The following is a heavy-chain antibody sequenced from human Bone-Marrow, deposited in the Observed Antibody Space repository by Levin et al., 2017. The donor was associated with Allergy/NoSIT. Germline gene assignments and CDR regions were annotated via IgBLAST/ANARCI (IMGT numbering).Heavy chain of an antibody. CDR3: ATDPVAVAGNVSDY. CDR2: FDPEDGET. J-gene: IGHJ4*02. V-gene: IGHV1-24*01. D-gene: IGHD6-19*01. Sequence: GESLKISCQVSGYTLTELSMHWVRQAPGKGLEWMGGFDPEDGETIYAQKFQGRVTMTEDTSTDTAYMELSSLRSEDTAVYYCATDPVAVAGNVSDYWGLGTLVTVSS. CDR1: GYTLTELS.